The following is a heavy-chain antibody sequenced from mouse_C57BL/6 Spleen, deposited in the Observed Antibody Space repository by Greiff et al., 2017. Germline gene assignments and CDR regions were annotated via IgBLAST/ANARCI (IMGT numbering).Heavy chain of an antibody. CDR2: IYPGSGST. V-gene: IGHV1-55*01. D-gene: IGHD1-1*01. J-gene: IGHJ3*01. Sequence: QVQLQQPGAELVEPGASVKMSCKASGYTFTSYWITWVKQRPGQGLEWIGDIYPGSGSTNYNEKFKSKATLTVDTSSSTAYMQLSSLTSEDSAVYYCARQNYYGSSRDWFAYWGQGTLVTVSA. CDR1: GYTFTSYW. CDR3: ARQNYYGSSRDWFAY.